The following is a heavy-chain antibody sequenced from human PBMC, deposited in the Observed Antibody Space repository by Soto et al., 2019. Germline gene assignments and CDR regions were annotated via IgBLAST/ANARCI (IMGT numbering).Heavy chain of an antibody. J-gene: IGHJ3*02. Sequence: QVQLVQSGAEVKKPGASVKVSCKASGYTFTSYAMHWVRQAPGQRLEWMGWINAGNGNTKYSQKFQGRVTITRDTSASTAYMELSSLRSEDTAVYYCARERYCSSTSCYYDAFDIWGQGTMVTVSS. D-gene: IGHD2-2*01. CDR2: INAGNGNT. CDR3: ARERYCSSTSCYYDAFDI. V-gene: IGHV1-3*01. CDR1: GYTFTSYA.